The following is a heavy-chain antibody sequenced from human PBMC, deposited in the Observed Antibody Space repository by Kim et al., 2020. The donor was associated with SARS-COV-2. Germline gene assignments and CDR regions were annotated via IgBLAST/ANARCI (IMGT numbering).Heavy chain of an antibody. J-gene: IGHJ4*01. CDR1: GGSISAY. CDR3: ARGGQYTTTFDS. D-gene: IGHD2-2*02. Sequence: TLSLTCTVSGGSISAYWSWIRQFPGKGLEWIGYVSPTGTTLYNPSLKSRLTISVDTSKNQFFLNLNSVTTADTAVYYCARGGQYTTTFDSW. V-gene: IGHV4-59*01. CDR2: VSPTGTT.